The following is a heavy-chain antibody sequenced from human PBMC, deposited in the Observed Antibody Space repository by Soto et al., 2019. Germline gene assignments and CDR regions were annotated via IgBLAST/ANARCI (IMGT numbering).Heavy chain of an antibody. Sequence: SETLSVTCAVYGGSFSGYYWSWIRQPPVKGLEWIGEINHSGSTNYNPSLKSRVTISVDTSKNQFSLKLSSVTAADTAVYYCARGEYCSGGSCYYFDYWGQGTLVTVSS. CDR2: INHSGST. V-gene: IGHV4-34*01. CDR1: GGSFSGYY. D-gene: IGHD2-15*01. J-gene: IGHJ4*02. CDR3: ARGEYCSGGSCYYFDY.